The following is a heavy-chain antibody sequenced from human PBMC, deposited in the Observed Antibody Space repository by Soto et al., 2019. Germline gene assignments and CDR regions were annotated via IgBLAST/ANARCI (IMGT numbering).Heavy chain of an antibody. J-gene: IGHJ5*02. V-gene: IGHV4-59*08. CDR1: GGSMSSYY. D-gene: IGHD2-2*01. Sequence: PSETHSLTCTVSGGSMSSYYWSWIRQPPGNGLEWIGYIYYSGSTNYNPSLKSRVTISVDTSKNQFSLKLSSVTAADTAVYYCARHEWDIVVVPALYNWFDPWGQGTLVTVFS. CDR3: ARHEWDIVVVPALYNWFDP. CDR2: IYYSGST.